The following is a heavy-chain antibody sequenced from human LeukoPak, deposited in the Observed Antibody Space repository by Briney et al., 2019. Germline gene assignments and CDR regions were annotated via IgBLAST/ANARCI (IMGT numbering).Heavy chain of an antibody. CDR1: GYTFTSYG. CDR2: ISGYNGNT. D-gene: IGHD3/OR15-3a*01. Sequence: ASVKVSCKASGYTFTSYGISWVRQAPGQGLEWMGWISGYNGNTKCAQNLQGRVTMTTDTSTSTAYMELRSLRSDDTAMYYCARGGLFYFDYWGQGTLVTVSS. V-gene: IGHV1-18*01. CDR3: ARGGLFYFDY. J-gene: IGHJ4*02.